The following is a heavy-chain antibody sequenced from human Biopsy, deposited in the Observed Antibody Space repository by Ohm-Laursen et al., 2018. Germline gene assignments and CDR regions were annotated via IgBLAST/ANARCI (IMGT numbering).Heavy chain of an antibody. CDR3: ARGLSSGWYGYFDV. Sequence: SSLRLSCAASGFTFGHYAMHWVRQAPGKGLGGISLIWYDGTNEDYADSVKGRFTISRGNSKNTLYLQINTLTLEDTAFYYCARGLSSGWYGYFDVWGRGTLVTVSS. CDR2: IWYDGTNE. V-gene: IGHV3-33*04. D-gene: IGHD6-19*01. CDR1: GFTFGHYA. J-gene: IGHJ2*01.